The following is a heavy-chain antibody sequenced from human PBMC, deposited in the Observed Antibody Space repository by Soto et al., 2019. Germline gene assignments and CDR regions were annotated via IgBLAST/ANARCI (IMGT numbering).Heavy chain of an antibody. CDR1: GFTFSSYE. D-gene: IGHD6-13*01. V-gene: IGHV3-48*03. CDR2: ISSSGSTI. Sequence: GSLRLSCATSGFTFSSYEMNWVRQAPGKGLEWVSYISSSGSTIYYADSVKGRFTISRDNAKNSLYLQMDSLRVEDTAVYYCARDQEAGSFFPYYYGMDVWGQGTTVTVSS. J-gene: IGHJ6*02. CDR3: ARDQEAGSFFPYYYGMDV.